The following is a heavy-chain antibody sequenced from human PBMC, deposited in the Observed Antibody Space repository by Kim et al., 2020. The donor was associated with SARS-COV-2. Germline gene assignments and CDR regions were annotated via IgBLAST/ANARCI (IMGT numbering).Heavy chain of an antibody. V-gene: IGHV1-46*01. CDR3: ARATYDSNLDY. Sequence: TSYAQKFQGRVTMTRDTSTSTVYMELSSLRSEDTAVYYCARATYDSNLDYWGQGTLVTVSS. CDR2: T. D-gene: IGHD3-22*01. J-gene: IGHJ4*02.